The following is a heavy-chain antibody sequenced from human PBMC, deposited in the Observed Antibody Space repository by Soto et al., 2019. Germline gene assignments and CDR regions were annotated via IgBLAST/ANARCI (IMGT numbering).Heavy chain of an antibody. J-gene: IGHJ4*02. D-gene: IGHD3-22*01. CDR3: ARFLRHYYDSSGFDY. CDR1: GGTFSSYA. Sequence: SVKVSCKASGGTFSSYAISWVRQAPGQGLEWMGGIIPIFGTANYAQKFQGRVTITADESTSTAYMELSSLRSEDTAVYYCARFLRHYYDSSGFDYWGQGTLVTV. CDR2: IIPIFGTA. V-gene: IGHV1-69*13.